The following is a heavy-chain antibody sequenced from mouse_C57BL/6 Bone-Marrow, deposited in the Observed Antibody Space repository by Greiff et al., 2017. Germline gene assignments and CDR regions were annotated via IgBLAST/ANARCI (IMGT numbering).Heavy chain of an antibody. V-gene: IGHV1-81*01. D-gene: IGHD1-1*01. CDR3: ARSKDYYGSRYFDV. J-gene: IGHJ1*03. Sequence: QVHVKQSGAELARPGASVKLSCKASGYTFTSYGISWVKQRTGQGLEWIGEIYPRSGNTYYNEKFKGKATLTADKSSSTAYMELRSLTSDDSAVYFCARSKDYYGSRYFDVWGTGTTVTVSS. CDR2: IYPRSGNT. CDR1: GYTFTSYG.